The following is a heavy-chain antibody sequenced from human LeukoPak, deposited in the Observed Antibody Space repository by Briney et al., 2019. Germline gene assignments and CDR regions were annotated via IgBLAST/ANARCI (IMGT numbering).Heavy chain of an antibody. CDR1: GFTFSVYW. J-gene: IGHJ1*01. V-gene: IGHV3-7*01. Sequence: GGSLRLSCAASGFTFSVYWMTWVRQAPGKGLEWVTNIKEDGREKYYVDSVKGRFTISRDNAKNSPYLQMNSLRAEDTAMYFCTSHDGTYFPHWGQGTLVTVSS. D-gene: IGHD4-23*01. CDR3: TSHDGTYFPH. CDR2: IKEDGREK.